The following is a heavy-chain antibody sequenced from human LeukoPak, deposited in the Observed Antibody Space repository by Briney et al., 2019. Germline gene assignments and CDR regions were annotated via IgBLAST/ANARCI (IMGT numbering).Heavy chain of an antibody. Sequence: SETPSLSCAVSGDSTSGYYWSCIRQPAGKGLEWIGRIYTRGSTNYNPSLKSRVTLSVDTSKNEFSLKLSSVTAADTAVYYCARHGYSPGYLNYYYGMDVWGQGTTVTVSS. D-gene: IGHD3-9*01. J-gene: IGHJ6*02. CDR2: IYTRGST. CDR1: GDSTSGYY. CDR3: ARHGYSPGYLNYYYGMDV. V-gene: IGHV4-4*07.